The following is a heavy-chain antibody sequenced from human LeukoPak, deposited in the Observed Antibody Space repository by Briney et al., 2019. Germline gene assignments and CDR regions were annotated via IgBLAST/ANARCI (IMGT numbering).Heavy chain of an antibody. CDR1: GGSISYYY. CDR2: IYYSGST. CDR3: VGGLQSKYNY. V-gene: IGHV4-59*04. J-gene: IGHJ4*02. D-gene: IGHD4-11*01. Sequence: PSETLSLTCTVSGGSISYYYWSWIRQPPGKGLEWIGYIYYSGSTYYNPSLKSRVTISVDTSKNQFSLKLSSVTAADTAVYYCVGGLQSKYNYWGQGTLVTVSS.